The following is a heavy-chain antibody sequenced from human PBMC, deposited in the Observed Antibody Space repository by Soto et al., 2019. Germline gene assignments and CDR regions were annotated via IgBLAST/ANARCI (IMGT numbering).Heavy chain of an antibody. Sequence: PGGSLRLSCAASGFTFSSYGMHWVRRAPGKGLEWVAVISYDGSNKYYADSVKGRFTISRDNSKNTLYLQMNSLRAEDTAVYYCAKAVSSLAVAGLYFDYWGQGTLVTVSS. J-gene: IGHJ4*02. V-gene: IGHV3-30*18. CDR3: AKAVSSLAVAGLYFDY. CDR2: ISYDGSNK. D-gene: IGHD6-19*01. CDR1: GFTFSSYG.